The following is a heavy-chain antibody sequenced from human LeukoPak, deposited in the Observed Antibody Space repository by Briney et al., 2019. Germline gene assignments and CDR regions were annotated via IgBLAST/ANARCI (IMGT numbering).Heavy chain of an antibody. Sequence: QPGGSLRLSCAASGFTFSGYGMHWVRQAPGKGLEWVAVISYDGSNKYYADSVKGRFTISRDNSKNTLYLQMNSLRAEDTAVYYCAKRGATNFYFDYWGQGTLVTVSS. D-gene: IGHD1-26*01. CDR1: GFTFSGYG. V-gene: IGHV3-30*18. CDR2: ISYDGSNK. CDR3: AKRGATNFYFDY. J-gene: IGHJ4*02.